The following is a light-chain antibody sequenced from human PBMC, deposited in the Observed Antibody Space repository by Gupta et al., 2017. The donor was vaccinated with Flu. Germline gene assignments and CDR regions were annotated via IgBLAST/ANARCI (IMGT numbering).Light chain of an antibody. Sequence: QSVLTQPPSACGTHGQRVTTPWSGRRSNIGSNFGYWYQQPPRPAPKLHLYRSNQRPSGVPDRLSGSKAGTPASLAISWLLSEDEAEYYWAPWDDNLSGFCVFRTGTKVTV. CDR2: RSN. CDR3: APWDDNLSGFCV. J-gene: IGLJ1*01. V-gene: IGLV1-47*01. CDR1: RSNIGSNF.